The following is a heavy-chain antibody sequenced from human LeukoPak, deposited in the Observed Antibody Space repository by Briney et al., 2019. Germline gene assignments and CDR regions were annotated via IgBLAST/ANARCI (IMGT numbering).Heavy chain of an antibody. CDR2: IWYDGSNK. CDR1: GFTFSSYG. V-gene: IGHV3-33*01. J-gene: IGHJ4*02. Sequence: GRSLRLSCAASGFTFSSYGMHWVRQAPGKGLEWVAVIWYDGSNKYYADSVKGRFTISGDNSKNTLYLQMNSLRAEDTAVYYCVGVAPYGDYEDYWGQGTLVTVSS. D-gene: IGHD4-17*01. CDR3: VGVAPYGDYEDY.